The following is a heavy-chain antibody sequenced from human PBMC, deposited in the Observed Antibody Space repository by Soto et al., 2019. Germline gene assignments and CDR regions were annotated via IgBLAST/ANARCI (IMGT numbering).Heavy chain of an antibody. CDR2: IIPILGTT. D-gene: IGHD3-22*01. CDR3: SRDRRVDSGGGYYLSGFDV. CDR1: GDTFSSDG. J-gene: IGHJ3*01. Sequence: QVQLVQSGAEVKKPGSSVKVSCKASGDTFSSDGISWVRQAPGQGLEWMGVIIPILGTTRYAQNFQDRVTITADESARTAYMELSSLRSEDTAVYYCSRDRRVDSGGGYYLSGFDVWGQGTLVTVSS. V-gene: IGHV1-69*01.